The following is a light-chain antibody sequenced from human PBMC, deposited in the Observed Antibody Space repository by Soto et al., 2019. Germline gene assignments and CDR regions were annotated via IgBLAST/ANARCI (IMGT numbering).Light chain of an antibody. CDR1: QSVSRNY. V-gene: IGKV3-11*01. J-gene: IGKJ5*01. CDR3: QQRSNWPTIT. CDR2: DAS. Sequence: EILLTQSPGILSLSPGEGATLSCRASQSVSRNYLAWYQQKPGQAPRLLIYDASNRATGIPARFSGSGSGTDFTLTISSLEPEDFAVYYCQQRSNWPTITFGQGTRLEIK.